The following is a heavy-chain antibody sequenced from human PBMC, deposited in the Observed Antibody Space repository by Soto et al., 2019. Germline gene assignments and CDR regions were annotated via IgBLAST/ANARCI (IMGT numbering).Heavy chain of an antibody. Sequence: GGSLRLSCAASGFTFSNAWMSWVRQAPGKGLEWVGRIKSKTDGGTTDYAAPVKGRFTISRDDSKNTLYLQMNSLKTEDTAVYYCTSSSGLLWFGELLWAEYFQHWGQGTLVTVSS. CDR1: GFTFSNAW. V-gene: IGHV3-15*01. D-gene: IGHD3-10*01. CDR2: IKSKTDGGTT. CDR3: TSSSGLLWFGELLWAEYFQH. J-gene: IGHJ1*01.